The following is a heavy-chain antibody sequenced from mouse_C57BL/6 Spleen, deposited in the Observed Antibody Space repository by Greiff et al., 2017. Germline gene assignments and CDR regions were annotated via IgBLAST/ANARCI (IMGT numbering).Heavy chain of an antibody. D-gene: IGHD2-1*01. Sequence: DVKLVESGGGLVKPGGSLKLSCAASGFTFSDYGMHWVRQAPEKGLEWVAYISSGSSTNYYADTVKGRFTISRDNAKNTLFLQMTSLRSEDTAMYYCARGYYGIFDYWGQGTTLTVSS. CDR1: GFTFSDYG. V-gene: IGHV5-17*01. CDR2: ISSGSSTN. CDR3: ARGYYGIFDY. J-gene: IGHJ2*01.